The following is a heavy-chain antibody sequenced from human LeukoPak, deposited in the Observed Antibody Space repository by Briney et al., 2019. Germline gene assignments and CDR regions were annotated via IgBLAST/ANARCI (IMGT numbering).Heavy chain of an antibody. CDR3: ARGRSVTVPETTKLFDQ. V-gene: IGHV1-2*02. D-gene: IGHD1-7*01. CDR1: GYTFTDYY. Sequence: GASVTVSCKASGYTFTDYYLHWVRQAPGQGLEWMAWINPNSGGTSYAQKFRGRVTMARDTSISTAYMELSRLRSDDTAVYYCARGRSVTVPETTKLFDQWGQGTLVTVSS. CDR2: INPNSGGT. J-gene: IGHJ4*02.